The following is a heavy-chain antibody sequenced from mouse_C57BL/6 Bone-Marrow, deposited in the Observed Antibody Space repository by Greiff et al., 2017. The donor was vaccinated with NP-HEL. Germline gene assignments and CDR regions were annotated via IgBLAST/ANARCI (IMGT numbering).Heavy chain of an antibody. D-gene: IGHD2-4*01. J-gene: IGHJ3*01. CDR2: IYPRGGNT. CDR3: AREGIYDDYAWFAY. CDR1: GYTFTSYG. Sequence: VQLQQSGAELARPGASVKLSCKASGYTFTSYGISWVKQRTGQGLEWIGEIYPRGGNTYYNEKFKGKATLTADKSSSTAYMELRSLTSEDSAVYFCAREGIYDDYAWFAYGGQGTLVTVSA. V-gene: IGHV1-81*01.